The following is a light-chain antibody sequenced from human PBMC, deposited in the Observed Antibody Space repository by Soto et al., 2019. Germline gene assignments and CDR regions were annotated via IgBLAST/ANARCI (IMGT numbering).Light chain of an antibody. CDR2: AAS. CDR1: QSISSF. J-gene: IGKJ1*01. CDR3: QQSYTTPWT. Sequence: DIHMTQSPSSLSASVGDRVTITCRASQSISSFLNWYQQKPGKAPHLLIYAASSLRYGVPSRFRGSESGTEFTLTISSLQPEDFVTYFCQQSYTTPWTFGQGTKVEIK. V-gene: IGKV1-39*01.